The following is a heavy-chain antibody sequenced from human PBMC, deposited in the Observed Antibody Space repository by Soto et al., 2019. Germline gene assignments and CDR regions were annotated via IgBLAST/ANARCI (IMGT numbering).Heavy chain of an antibody. Sequence: PSETLSLTCTVSGGSIGSYYWSWIRQPPGKGLEWIGYIYYSGSTNYNPSLKSRVTISVDTSKNQFSLKLSSVTAADTAVYYCARGSLWFDPWGQGTLVTVSS. J-gene: IGHJ5*02. CDR3: ARGSLWFDP. V-gene: IGHV4-59*01. CDR2: IYYSGST. CDR1: GGSIGSYY.